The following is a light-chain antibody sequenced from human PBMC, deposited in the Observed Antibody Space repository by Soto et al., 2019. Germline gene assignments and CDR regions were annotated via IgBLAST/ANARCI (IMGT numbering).Light chain of an antibody. CDR2: EGS. CDR1: SSDVGSYNL. Sequence: ALTQPASVSGSPGQSITISCTGTSSDVGSYNLVSWYQQHPGKAPKLMIYEGSKRPSGVSNRFSGSKPGNTASLTISGLQAEDEADYYCCSYAGSSTYVFGTGTKVTVL. J-gene: IGLJ1*01. V-gene: IGLV2-23*01. CDR3: CSYAGSSTYV.